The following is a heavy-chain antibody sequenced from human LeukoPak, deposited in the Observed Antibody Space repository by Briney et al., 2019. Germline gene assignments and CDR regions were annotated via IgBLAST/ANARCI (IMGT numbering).Heavy chain of an antibody. J-gene: IGHJ5*02. V-gene: IGHV3-23*01. CDR2: ISGSGGST. CDR3: AKEDGDYVITHWFDP. D-gene: IGHD4-17*01. Sequence: GGSLRLSCAASGFTFSSYSMNWVRQAPGKGLEWVSAISGSGGSTYYADSVKGRFTIPRDNSKNTLYLQMNSLRAEDTAVYYCAKEDGDYVITHWFDPWGQGTLVAVSS. CDR1: GFTFSSYS.